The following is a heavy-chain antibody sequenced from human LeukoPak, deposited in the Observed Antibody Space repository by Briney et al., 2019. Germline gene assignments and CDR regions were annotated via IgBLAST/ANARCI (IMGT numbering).Heavy chain of an antibody. D-gene: IGHD3-22*01. Sequence: PGGSLRLSCAASGFTFSSYAMHWVRQAPGKGLEWVAVISYDGSNKYYADSVKGRFTISRDNSKNTLYLQMNSLRAEDTAVYYCARSGLGYYDSSGYYYQHWGQGTLVTVSS. V-gene: IGHV3-30-3*01. CDR3: ARSGLGYYDSSGYYYQH. CDR2: ISYDGSNK. CDR1: GFTFSSYA. J-gene: IGHJ1*01.